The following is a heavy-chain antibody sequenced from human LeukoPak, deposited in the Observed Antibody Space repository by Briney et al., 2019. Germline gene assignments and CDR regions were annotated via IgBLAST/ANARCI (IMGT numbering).Heavy chain of an antibody. V-gene: IGHV3-23*01. CDR1: GFTFSSYA. CDR2: ISGSGGST. CDR3: ARGDYSSGWYFHFDY. J-gene: IGHJ4*02. Sequence: PGGSLRLSCAASGFTFSSYAMSWVRQAPGKGLEWVSAISGSGGSTYYADSVKGRFTISRDNSKNTLYLQMNSLRAEDTAVYYCARGDYSSGWYFHFDYWGQGTLVTVSS. D-gene: IGHD6-19*01.